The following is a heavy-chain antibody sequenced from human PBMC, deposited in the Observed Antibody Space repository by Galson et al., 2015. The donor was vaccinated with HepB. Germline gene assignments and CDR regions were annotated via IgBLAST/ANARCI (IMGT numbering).Heavy chain of an antibody. V-gene: IGHV3-7*01. CDR3: AKVQRYCSGGICYSSYYAMDV. CDR1: GFTFSRHW. Sequence: SLRLSCAASGFTFSRHWMRWIRQAPGKGLEWVANINEDGSEKYYVDSVKGRFTISRDNAKNSLYLQMDSVRLEDTAVYYCAKVQRYCSGGICYSSYYAMDVWGQGTTVTVSS. CDR2: INEDGSEK. D-gene: IGHD2-15*01. J-gene: IGHJ6*02.